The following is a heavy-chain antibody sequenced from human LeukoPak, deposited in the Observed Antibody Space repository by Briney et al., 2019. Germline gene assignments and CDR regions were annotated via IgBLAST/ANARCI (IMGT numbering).Heavy chain of an antibody. D-gene: IGHD6-19*01. CDR3: ASVRPIAVAGTFDY. CDR2: ISYDGSNK. V-gene: IGHV3-30-3*01. Sequence: GGSLRLSCAASGFTFSSYAMHWVRQAPGKGLEWVAVISYDGSNKYYADSVKGRFTISRDNSKNTLYLQMNSLRAEDTAVYYCASVRPIAVAGTFDYWGQGTLATVSS. J-gene: IGHJ4*02. CDR1: GFTFSSYA.